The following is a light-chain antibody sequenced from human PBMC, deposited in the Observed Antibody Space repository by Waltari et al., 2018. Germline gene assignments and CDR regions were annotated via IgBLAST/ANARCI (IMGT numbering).Light chain of an antibody. CDR1: QSISSN. CDR3: QQYNRWPPLT. V-gene: IGKV3-15*01. Sequence: DILMTQSPAALSVSPGERATFSCRASQSISSNLAWYQQKPGQAPRLLIFDASTRATGVPARFRGSGSGTEFTLTISSLQFEDSAIYYCQQYNRWPPLTFGGGTKVEIK. J-gene: IGKJ4*01. CDR2: DAS.